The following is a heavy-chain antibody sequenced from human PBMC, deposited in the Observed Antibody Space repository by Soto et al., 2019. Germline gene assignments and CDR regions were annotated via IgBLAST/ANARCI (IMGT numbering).Heavy chain of an antibody. CDR2: IFYSGST. D-gene: IGHD3-10*02. Sequence: QVQLQESGPGLVKPSETLSLTCTVSGGSISSYYWSWIRQPPGKGLEWIGFIFYSGSTSYNPSLKSRVTISIDTSVYQFSLKLTAADTAVYYCASMIGDPVLSFDSWGQGTLVAVSS. CDR3: ASMIGDPVLSFDS. J-gene: IGHJ5*01. CDR1: GGSISSYY. V-gene: IGHV4-59*01.